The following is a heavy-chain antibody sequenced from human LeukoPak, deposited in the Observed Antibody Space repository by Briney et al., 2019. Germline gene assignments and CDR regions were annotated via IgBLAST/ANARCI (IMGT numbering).Heavy chain of an antibody. CDR2: IFHSGGT. CDR3: ARETLGGWFNDAFDI. Sequence: PSETLSLTCTVSGGSISSSSSNWGWIRQPPGKGLEWIGHIFHSGGTSYNPSLKSRVTMSVDTSKNQFSLKLSSVTAADTAVYYCARETLGGWFNDAFDIWGQGTMVTVSS. V-gene: IGHV4-39*07. J-gene: IGHJ3*02. D-gene: IGHD6-19*01. CDR1: GGSISSSSSN.